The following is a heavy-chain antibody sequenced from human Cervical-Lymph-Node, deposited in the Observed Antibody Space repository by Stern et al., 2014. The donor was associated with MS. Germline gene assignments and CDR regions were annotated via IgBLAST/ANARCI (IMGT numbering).Heavy chain of an antibody. CDR3: ATDYDY. J-gene: IGHJ4*02. CDR2: FDPEDGET. CDR1: GSTVTEFF. Sequence: VQLVESGAEVKKPGASVKVSCKVSGSTVTEFFMHWVRQPPGKGLEWMGGFDPEDGETIYAQEFQGRVTMTEDTSTDTAYREMRSLTSDDTAVYYWATDYDYWGQGTLVTVSA. V-gene: IGHV1-24*01.